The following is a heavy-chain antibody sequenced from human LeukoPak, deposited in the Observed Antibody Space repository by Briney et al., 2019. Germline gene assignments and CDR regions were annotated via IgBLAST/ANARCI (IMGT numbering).Heavy chain of an antibody. CDR1: GYSFSSYW. CDR3: ARASRDGYNQNFDH. J-gene: IGHJ4*02. D-gene: IGHD5-24*01. CDR2: IYPGGSET. Sequence: PGESLKISCKGLGYSFSSYWNAWVRQRPGKGLGWMGIIYPGGSETRYDPSFQGQVTISADSSTSTAYLQWSSLRASDTAMYYCARASRDGYNQNFDHWAREPWSPSPQ. V-gene: IGHV5-51*01.